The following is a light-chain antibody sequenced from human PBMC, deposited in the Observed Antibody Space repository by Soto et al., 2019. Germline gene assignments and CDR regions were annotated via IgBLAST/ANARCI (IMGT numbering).Light chain of an antibody. V-gene: IGKV1-39*01. CDR3: QQSYSTSIT. CDR1: QSISSY. J-gene: IGKJ5*01. CDR2: AAS. Sequence: DIQMTQSPSSLSASVGDRVTITCRASQSISSYLNWYQQKPGKAPKLLIYAASSLQSGVPSRFSGSGSGTDFTLTISSLQPEDFTTYYCQQSYSTSITFGPGTRLELK.